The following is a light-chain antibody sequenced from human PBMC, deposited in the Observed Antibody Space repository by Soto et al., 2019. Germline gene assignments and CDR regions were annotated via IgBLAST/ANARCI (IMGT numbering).Light chain of an antibody. CDR2: DAS. CDR3: QQYYTYSWT. V-gene: IGKV1-5*01. J-gene: IGKJ1*01. CDR1: QSISTW. Sequence: DIQMTQSPSTLSASVGDRVTITCRASQSISTWLAWYQQKPGKAPKLLIYDASSLESGVPSRFSGSGSGTEFTLTISSLQPDDFATYYCQQYYTYSWTFGKGTQVDI.